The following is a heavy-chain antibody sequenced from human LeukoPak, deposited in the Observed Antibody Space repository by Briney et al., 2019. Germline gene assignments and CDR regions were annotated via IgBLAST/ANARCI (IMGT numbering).Heavy chain of an antibody. Sequence: PSETLSLTCTVSGGSISSYYWSWIRQPPGKGLEWIGYIYYSGSTNYNPSLKSRVTISVDTSKNQFSLKLSSVTAADTALYYCATFLRSIAALDYWGQGTLVTVSS. V-gene: IGHV4-59*12. CDR2: IYYSGST. CDR1: GGSISSYY. J-gene: IGHJ4*02. CDR3: ATFLRSIAALDY. D-gene: IGHD6-6*01.